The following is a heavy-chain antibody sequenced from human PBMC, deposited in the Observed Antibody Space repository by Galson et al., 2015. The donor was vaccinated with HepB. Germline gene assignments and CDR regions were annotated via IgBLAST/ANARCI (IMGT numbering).Heavy chain of an antibody. CDR2: IYYSGST. Sequence: LSLTCTVSGGSISSYYWSWIRQPPGKGLEWIGYIYYSGSTNYSPSLKSRVTISVDTSKNQFSLKLSSVTAADTAVYYCARVKAGEYYYYGMDVWGQGTTVTVSS. CDR3: ARVKAGEYYYYGMDV. CDR1: GGSISSYY. D-gene: IGHD3-10*01. V-gene: IGHV4-59*01. J-gene: IGHJ6*02.